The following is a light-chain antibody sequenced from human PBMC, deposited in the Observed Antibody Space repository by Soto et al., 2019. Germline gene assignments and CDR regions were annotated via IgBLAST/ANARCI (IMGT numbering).Light chain of an antibody. CDR3: HQYNTYSPGT. V-gene: IGKV1-5*01. CDR2: DAS. Sequence: DIQMTQFPSIVSASVGDRVTIACRASQNISTWLAWYQVKSGKAPKLLIYDASSLESGVPSRFSGSGSGTEFTLTFSRLQPDDFATYYCHQYNTYSPGTFGQGTKVQMK. CDR1: QNISTW. J-gene: IGKJ1*01.